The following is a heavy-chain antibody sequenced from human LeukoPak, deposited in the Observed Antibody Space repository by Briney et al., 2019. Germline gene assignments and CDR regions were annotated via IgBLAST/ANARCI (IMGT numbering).Heavy chain of an antibody. D-gene: IGHD3-22*01. CDR3: ARVSYYYDSSGYYWFDP. CDR1: GFTFSSNA. CDR2: ISSSGSTI. V-gene: IGHV3-48*04. J-gene: IGHJ5*02. Sequence: GGSLRLSCAASGFTFSSNAMSWFRQAPGKGLEWVSYISSSGSTIYYADSVKGRFTISRDNAKNSLYLQMNSLRAEDTAVYYCARVSYYYDSSGYYWFDPWGQGTLVTVSS.